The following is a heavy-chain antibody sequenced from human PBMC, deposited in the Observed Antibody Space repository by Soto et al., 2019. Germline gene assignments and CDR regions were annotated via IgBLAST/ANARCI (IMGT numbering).Heavy chain of an antibody. CDR3: ARVWGGAFDI. CDR2: IYHSGST. Sequence: SETLSLTCAVSGGSISRGGYSWSWIRQPPGKGLEWIGYIYHSGSTYYNPSLKSRVTISVDRSKNQFSLKLSSVTAADTAVYYCARVWGGAFDIWGQGTMVTVSS. D-gene: IGHD3-10*01. J-gene: IGHJ3*02. CDR1: GGSISRGGYS. V-gene: IGHV4-30-2*01.